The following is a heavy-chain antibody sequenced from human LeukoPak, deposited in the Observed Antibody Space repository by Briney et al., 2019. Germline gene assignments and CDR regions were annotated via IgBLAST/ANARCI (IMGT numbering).Heavy chain of an antibody. J-gene: IGHJ6*02. CDR2: INHSGNT. V-gene: IGHV4-34*01. CDR1: GRSFSGYY. CDR3: ARGLAADGMDV. Sequence: TSSETLSLTCAVYGRSFSGYYWSWIRQPPGKGLEWIGEINHSGNTNYNPSLKNRVTISLDTSKNQFSLKLSSVTAADTAVYYCARGLAADGMDVWGQGTTVTVSS. D-gene: IGHD6-25*01.